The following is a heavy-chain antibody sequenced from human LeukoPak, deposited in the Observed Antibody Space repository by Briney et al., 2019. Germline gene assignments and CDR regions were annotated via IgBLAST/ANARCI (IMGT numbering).Heavy chain of an antibody. CDR1: GYTFTSYG. D-gene: IGHD3-22*01. CDR3: ARVHGDYYDSSGFFDY. CDR2: ISAYNGNT. V-gene: IGHV1-18*01. Sequence: ASVKVSCKASGYTFTSYGISWVRQAPGQGLEWMGWISAYNGNTNYAQKLQGRVTMTTDTSTSTAYMELRSLRSDDTAVNYCARVHGDYYDSSGFFDYWGQGTLVTVSS. J-gene: IGHJ4*02.